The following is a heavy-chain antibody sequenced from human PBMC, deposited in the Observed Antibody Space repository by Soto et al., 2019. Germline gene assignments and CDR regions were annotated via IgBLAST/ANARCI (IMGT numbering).Heavy chain of an antibody. V-gene: IGHV1-18*01. D-gene: IGHD6-13*01. Sequence: QVQLVQSGAEVKKPGASVKVSCKASGYTFTSYGISWVRQAPGQGLEWMGWISAYNGNTNYAQKLQGRVTMSTDTATGTAYMELRSLISDDTYVYYYAREGIASAGRSMDDWGQGTTVTVSS. CDR1: GYTFTSYG. CDR2: ISAYNGNT. CDR3: AREGIASAGRSMDD. J-gene: IGHJ6*02.